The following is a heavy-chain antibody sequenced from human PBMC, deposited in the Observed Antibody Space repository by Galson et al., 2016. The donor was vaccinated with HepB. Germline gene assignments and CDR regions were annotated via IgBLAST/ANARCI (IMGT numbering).Heavy chain of an antibody. Sequence: SLRLSCAASGFTFTTYEMTWVRQAPGKGLEWISYISSYGSTIYYADSVKGRFTISRDNAENSLYLQMNSLRAEDTAVYYCARGRWLEPLDYWGQGTLVTVSS. CDR2: ISSYGSTI. D-gene: IGHD6-19*01. CDR1: GFTFTTYE. CDR3: ARGRWLEPLDY. J-gene: IGHJ4*02. V-gene: IGHV3-48*03.